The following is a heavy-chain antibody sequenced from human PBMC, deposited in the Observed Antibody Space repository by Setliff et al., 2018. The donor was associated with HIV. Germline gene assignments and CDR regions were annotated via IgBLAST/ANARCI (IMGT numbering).Heavy chain of an antibody. CDR2: ISHRKTN. V-gene: IGHV4-34*01. CDR1: GDSFTNYF. D-gene: IGHD5-18*01. Sequence: SETLSLTCAVYGDSFTNYFWSWIRQLPGMGLEWIGGISHRKTNFFNPSLQRRVSLSVDTSRAQFSLSLFSVTAADTGRYFCARGTDGESVPATATFFDFWGRGILVTVSS. CDR3: ARGTDGESVPATATFFDF. J-gene: IGHJ4*02.